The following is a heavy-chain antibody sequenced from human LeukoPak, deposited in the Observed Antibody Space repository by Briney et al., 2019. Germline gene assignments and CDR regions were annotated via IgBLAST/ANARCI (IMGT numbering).Heavy chain of an antibody. J-gene: IGHJ6*03. CDR3: ARGEDCSGGSCYYYYYYMDV. CDR1: GFTFSSYA. Sequence: GGSLRLSCAASGFTFSSYAMSWVRQAPGKGLEWVSAISGSGGSTYYADSVKGRFTISRDNSKNTLYLQMNSLRAEDTAVYYCARGEDCSGGSCYYYYYYMDVWGKGTTVTVSS. CDR2: ISGSGGST. D-gene: IGHD2-15*01. V-gene: IGHV3-23*01.